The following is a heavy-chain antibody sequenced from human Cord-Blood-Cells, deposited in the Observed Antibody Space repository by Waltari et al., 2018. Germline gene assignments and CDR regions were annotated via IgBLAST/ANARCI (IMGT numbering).Heavy chain of an antibody. CDR2: ICTSGRT. CDR3: ARDITGAYWYFDL. D-gene: IGHD1-20*01. V-gene: IGHV4-61*09. J-gene: IGHJ2*01. Sequence: QVQLQESGPGLVKPSQTLSLTCTVSGGSISSGSYYWSWIRQPAGKGLEWIGYICTSGRTNYNPSLKSRVTISVDTSKNQFSLKLSSVTAADTAVYYCARDITGAYWYFDLWGRGTLVTVSS. CDR1: GGSISSGSYY.